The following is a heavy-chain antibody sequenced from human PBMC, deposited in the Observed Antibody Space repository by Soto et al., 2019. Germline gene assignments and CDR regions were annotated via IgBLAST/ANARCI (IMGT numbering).Heavy chain of an antibody. CDR2: ISFDGSNE. Sequence: QVQLVESGGGVVQPGRSLRLSCAVTGVTFSDYAMHWVRQAPGKGLEWVAVISFDGSNEYYADSVKGRFTISRDNIKNPLHLQMNSLRVEDTAVYYCAKALRGGCDYWGQGTLVTVSS. D-gene: IGHD3-10*01. CDR3: AKALRGGCDY. V-gene: IGHV3-30*18. J-gene: IGHJ4*02. CDR1: GVTFSDYA.